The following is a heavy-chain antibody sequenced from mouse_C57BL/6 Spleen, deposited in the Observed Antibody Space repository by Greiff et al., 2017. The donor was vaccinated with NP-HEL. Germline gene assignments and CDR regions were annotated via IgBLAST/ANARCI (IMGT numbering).Heavy chain of an antibody. V-gene: IGHV1-74*01. CDR3: AMFYYGNLGLFDY. J-gene: IGHJ2*01. CDR1: GYTFTSYW. D-gene: IGHD2-1*01. CDR2: IHPSDSDT. Sequence: VQLQQPGAELVKPGASVKVSCKASGYTFTSYWMHWVKQRPGQGLEWIGRIHPSDSDTNYNQKFKGKATLTVDKSSSTAYMQLSSLTSEDSAVYYCAMFYYGNLGLFDYSGPRTTLTVSS.